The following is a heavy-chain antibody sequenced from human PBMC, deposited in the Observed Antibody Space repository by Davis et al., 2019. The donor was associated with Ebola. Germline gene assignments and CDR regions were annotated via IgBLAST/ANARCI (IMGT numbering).Heavy chain of an antibody. CDR2: LNHSGST. V-gene: IGHV4-34*01. Sequence: PGGSLRLSCAVYGGSFRGYYWSWIRQPLGKGLEWIGELNHSGSTNYNPSLRSRVTISVDTSKNQFSLKLSSVTAADTAVYYCARAPSPYYFDYWGQGTLVTVSS. CDR1: GGSFRGYY. J-gene: IGHJ4*02. CDR3: ARAPSPYYFDY.